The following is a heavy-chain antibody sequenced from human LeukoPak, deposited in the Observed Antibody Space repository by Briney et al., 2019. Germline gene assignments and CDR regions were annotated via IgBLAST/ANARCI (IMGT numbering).Heavy chain of an antibody. D-gene: IGHD2-15*01. CDR3: ARGSSFQYYYYYMDV. CDR2: IYYSGST. J-gene: IGHJ6*03. Sequence: SETLSLTCTVSGGSISSSSYYWGWIRQPPGKGLEWIGSIYYSGSTYYNPSLKSRVTISVDTSKNQFSLKLSSVTAADTAVYYCARGSSFQYYYYYMDVWGKGTTVTISS. CDR1: GGSISSSSYY. V-gene: IGHV4-39*01.